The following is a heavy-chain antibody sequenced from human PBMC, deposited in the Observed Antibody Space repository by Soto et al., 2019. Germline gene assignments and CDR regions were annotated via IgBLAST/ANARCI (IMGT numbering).Heavy chain of an antibody. V-gene: IGHV4-59*08. D-gene: IGHD4-17*01. Sequence: SETLSLTCTVSGGSISSYYWSWIRQPPGKGLEWIGYIYYSGSTNYNPSLKSRVTISVDTSKNQFSLKLSSVTAADTAVYYCARQRYGDYASLYFDLWGRGTLVTVSS. J-gene: IGHJ2*01. CDR3: ARQRYGDYASLYFDL. CDR2: IYYSGST. CDR1: GGSISSYY.